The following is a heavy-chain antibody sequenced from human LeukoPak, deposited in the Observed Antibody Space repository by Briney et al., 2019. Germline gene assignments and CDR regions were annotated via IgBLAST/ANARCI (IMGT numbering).Heavy chain of an antibody. CDR3: ASSSGYDSAVYFPH. D-gene: IGHD5-12*01. CDR2: TFHTGRT. V-gene: IGHV4-59*12. J-gene: IGHJ1*01. CDR1: GGSITTYY. Sequence: SETLSLTCTVSGGSITTYYWSWIRQPPGKGLEWIGYTFHTGRTNYNPSLKSRVTISLDTSKNQFSLKVSSVTAADTAVYYCASSSGYDSAVYFPHWGQGTLLTVSS.